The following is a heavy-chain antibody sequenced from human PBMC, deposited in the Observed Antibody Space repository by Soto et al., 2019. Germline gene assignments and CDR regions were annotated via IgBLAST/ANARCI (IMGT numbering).Heavy chain of an antibody. CDR2: INYSGTT. D-gene: IGHD1-26*01. V-gene: IGHV4-39*01. J-gene: IGHJ3*02. CDR3: ARHGITGSYYDAFDI. Sequence: SGTLSLTCTILCIPIHCLLCQWGWIGQPPGKGLEWIASINYSGTTFYNPSLKSRVTLSVDTSKNQFALKLSSVTAAETAVYYCARHGITGSYYDAFDIWGQGTMVT. CDR1: CIPIHCLLCQ.